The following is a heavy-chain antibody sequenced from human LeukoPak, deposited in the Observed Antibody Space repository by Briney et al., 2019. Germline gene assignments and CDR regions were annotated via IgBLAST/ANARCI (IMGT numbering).Heavy chain of an antibody. CDR1: GDSVSSNIVA. Sequence: SQTLSLTCAISGDSVSSNIVAWNWIRQSPSRGLEWLGRTYQGSVFYGMSGKGRVTISPDTSRNRLSLHMNFVTPDDTGVYYRARGQWSTFDIWGQGTVVTVSS. D-gene: IGHD2-8*01. CDR2: TYQGSV. V-gene: IGHV6-1*01. CDR3: ARGQWSTFDI. J-gene: IGHJ3*02.